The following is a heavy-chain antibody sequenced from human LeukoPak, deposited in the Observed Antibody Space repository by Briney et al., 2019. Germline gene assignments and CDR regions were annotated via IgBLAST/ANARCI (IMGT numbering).Heavy chain of an antibody. V-gene: IGHV3-20*04. D-gene: IGHD3-3*02. CDR1: GFSVSSNY. CDR2: INYNGAIT. Sequence: GGSLRLSCAASGFSVSSNYMNWVRQAPGKGLEWLCAINYNGAITDYADSVKGRFTISRDNAKNSLYLRMDSLRVEDTALYYCARDRLGPSFSVSHFDLWGQGTLVTVSS. J-gene: IGHJ4*02. CDR3: ARDRLGPSFSVSHFDL.